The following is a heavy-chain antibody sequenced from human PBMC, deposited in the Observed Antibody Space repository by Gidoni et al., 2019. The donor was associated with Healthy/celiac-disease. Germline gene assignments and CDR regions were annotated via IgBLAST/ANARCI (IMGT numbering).Heavy chain of an antibody. CDR3: ASPLQAAAGTSNNWFDP. D-gene: IGHD6-13*01. CDR2: INHSGST. J-gene: IGHJ5*02. Sequence: QVQLQQWGAGLLTPSETLSLTCAVYGGSFSGYYWSWIRQPPGKGLEWIGEINHSGSTNYNPSLKSRVTISVDTSKNQFSLKLSSVTAADTAVYYCASPLQAAAGTSNNWFDPWGQGTLVTISS. CDR1: GGSFSGYY. V-gene: IGHV4-34*01.